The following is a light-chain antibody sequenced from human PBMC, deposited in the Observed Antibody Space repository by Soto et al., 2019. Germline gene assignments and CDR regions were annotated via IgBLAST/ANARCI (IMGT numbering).Light chain of an antibody. CDR3: SSYTSSNTPYV. CDR1: SSDVGAYHF. Sequence: QSVLTHPASVSGSPGQSITISCTGSSSDVGAYHFVSWYQHHPGKAPKLILYEVTARPSGVSSRFSGSKSGNTASLTISGLQVDDEANYYCSSYTSSNTPYVFGTGTKVTVL. CDR2: EVT. V-gene: IGLV2-14*01. J-gene: IGLJ1*01.